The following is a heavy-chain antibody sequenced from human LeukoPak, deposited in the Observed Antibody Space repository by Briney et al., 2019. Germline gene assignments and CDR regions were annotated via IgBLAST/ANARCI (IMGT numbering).Heavy chain of an antibody. V-gene: IGHV3-74*01. CDR1: GFTFSSYW. CDR3: ARAVVTARDAFDI. CDR2: INSDGSST. D-gene: IGHD2-21*02. Sequence: GGSLRLSCAASGFTFSSYWMHWVRQAPGKGLVWVSRINSDGSSTSYADSVKGRFTISRDTAKNTLYLQMNSLGAEDTAVYYCARAVVTARDAFDIWGQGTMVTVSS. J-gene: IGHJ3*02.